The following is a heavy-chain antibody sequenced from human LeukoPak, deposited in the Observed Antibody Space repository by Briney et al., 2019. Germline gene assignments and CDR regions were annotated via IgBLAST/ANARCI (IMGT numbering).Heavy chain of an antibody. Sequence: GGSLRLSCAVSGITLSNYGMSWVRQAPGKGLEWVAGISGSGGGTYCADSVKGRLTITRDNPKNTLYLQMNSLRAEDTAVYFCAKRGVVIRVILVGFHKETYYFDSWGQGALVTVSS. CDR3: AKRGVVIRVILVGFHKETYYFDS. V-gene: IGHV3-23*01. D-gene: IGHD3-22*01. CDR2: ISGSGGGT. CDR1: GITLSNYG. J-gene: IGHJ4*02.